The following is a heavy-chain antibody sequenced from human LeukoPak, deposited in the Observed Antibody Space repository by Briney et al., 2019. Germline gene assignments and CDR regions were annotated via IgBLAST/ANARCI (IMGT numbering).Heavy chain of an antibody. D-gene: IGHD3-22*01. CDR1: GYTFNTYG. Sequence: ASVKVSCKTSGYTFNTYGITWVRQAPGQGLEWMGIINPSGGSTSYAQKFQGRVTMTRDTSTSTVYMELSSLRSEDTAVYYCASTAYYYDSMGPFDYWGQGTLVTVSS. CDR2: INPSGGST. CDR3: ASTAYYYDSMGPFDY. J-gene: IGHJ4*02. V-gene: IGHV1-46*02.